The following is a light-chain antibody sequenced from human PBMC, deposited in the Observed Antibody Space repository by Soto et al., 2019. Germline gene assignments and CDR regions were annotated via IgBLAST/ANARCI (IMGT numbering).Light chain of an antibody. J-gene: IGKJ4*01. CDR2: DAS. CDR3: QQRSDWALT. V-gene: IGKV3-11*01. CDR1: QSVGNI. Sequence: EIVLTHLPATLFLYQGETATLSCRASQSVGNILAWYQHRPGQAPRLLISDASNRATGVPVRFSGSGSGTDFTLTINNLEPEDFAVYYCQQRSDWALTFGGGTNVDIK.